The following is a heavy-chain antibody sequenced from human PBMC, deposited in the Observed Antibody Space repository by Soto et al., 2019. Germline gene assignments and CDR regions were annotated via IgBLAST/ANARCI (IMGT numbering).Heavy chain of an antibody. V-gene: IGHV3-15*07. J-gene: IGHJ4*02. CDR3: TTSHYRWRGIVGY. CDR1: GFTFSNAW. Sequence: GGSLRLSCAASGFTFSNAWMNWVRQAPGKGLEWVGRIKSKTDGGATDYAATVKGRFTISRADSKNKLYLQMNSLKTEDTAVYYCTTSHYRWRGIVGYWGQGTLVTVSS. D-gene: IGHD3-10*01. CDR2: IKSKTDGGAT.